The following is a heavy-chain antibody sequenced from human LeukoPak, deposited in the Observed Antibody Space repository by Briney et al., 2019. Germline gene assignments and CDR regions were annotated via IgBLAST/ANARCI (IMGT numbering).Heavy chain of an antibody. D-gene: IGHD3-3*01. J-gene: IGHJ3*02. CDR3: ARDLPIFGVVSYAFDI. Sequence: GGSLRLSCATSGLTFSGYDMHWVRQAPGKGLEWVAVIWYDGSNKYYADSVKGRFTISRDNSKNTLYLQMNSLRAEDTAVYYCARDLPIFGVVSYAFDIWGQGTMVTVSS. CDR1: GLTFSGYD. CDR2: IWYDGSNK. V-gene: IGHV3-33*08.